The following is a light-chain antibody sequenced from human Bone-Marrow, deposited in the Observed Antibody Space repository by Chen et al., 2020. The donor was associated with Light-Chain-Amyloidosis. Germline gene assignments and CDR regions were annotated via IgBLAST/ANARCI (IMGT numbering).Light chain of an antibody. CDR1: DLPTKY. CDR3: QSADSSGTYEVI. CDR2: RDT. V-gene: IGLV3-25*03. Sequence: SYELTQPPAVSVSSGQTPRLTCSGDDLPTKYAYWYQHKPGQAPVLVIHRDTERPSGISERFSGSSSGTTATLTISGVQAEDEADYHCQSADSSGTYEVIFGGGTKLTVL. J-gene: IGLJ2*01.